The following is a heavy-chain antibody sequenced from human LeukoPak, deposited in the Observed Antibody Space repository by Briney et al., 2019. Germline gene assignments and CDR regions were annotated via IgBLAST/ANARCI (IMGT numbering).Heavy chain of an antibody. V-gene: IGHV5-10-1*01. Sequence: GESLKISCKGSGYSFTSYWISWVRQMPGKGMEWMGRIDPSDSYTNYSPSFQGHVTISADKSISTAYLQWSSLKASDTAMYYCARPESIAAAGTPFDYWGQGTLATVSS. J-gene: IGHJ4*02. CDR1: GYSFTSYW. D-gene: IGHD6-13*01. CDR3: ARPESIAAAGTPFDY. CDR2: IDPSDSYT.